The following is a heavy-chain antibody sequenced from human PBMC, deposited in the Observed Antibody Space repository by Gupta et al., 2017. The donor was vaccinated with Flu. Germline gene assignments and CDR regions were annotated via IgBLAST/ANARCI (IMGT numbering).Heavy chain of an antibody. CDR2: IFHSGSP. J-gene: IGHJ4*02. D-gene: IGHD2-2*01. Sequence: QVQLQESGPGLVKPSGTLSLTCAVSGGSISSSDWWSWVRQPPGKGLEWIGEIFHSGSPNYNPSLKSRVTISVDKSKNQVSLTLSSVTAADTAVYYCAAYCGSNSCSDYWGQGTLVTVSS. V-gene: IGHV4-4*02. CDR3: AAYCGSNSCSDY. CDR1: GGSISSSDW.